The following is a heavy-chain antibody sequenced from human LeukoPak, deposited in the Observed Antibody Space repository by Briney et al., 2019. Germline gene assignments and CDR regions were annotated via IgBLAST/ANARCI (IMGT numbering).Heavy chain of an antibody. CDR2: INHSGST. V-gene: IGHV4-34*01. Sequence: PSETLSLTCAVYGGSFSGYYWSWIRQPPGKGLEWIGEINHSGSTNYNPSLKSRVTISVDTSKNQFSLKLSSVTAADTAVYYCARGRRWSCYFDYWGQGTLVTVSS. J-gene: IGHJ4*02. D-gene: IGHD1-26*01. CDR1: GGSFSGYY. CDR3: ARGRRWSCYFDY.